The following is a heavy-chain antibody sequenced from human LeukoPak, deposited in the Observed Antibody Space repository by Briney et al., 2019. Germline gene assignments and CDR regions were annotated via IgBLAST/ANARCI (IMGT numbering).Heavy chain of an antibody. Sequence: SETLSLTCTASGGSISSYYWSWIRQPPGKGLEWIGYIYYSGSTNYNPSLKSRVTISVDTSKNQFSLKLSSVTAADTAVYYCAASRAWFGELLGYFDYWGQGTLVAVSS. CDR2: IYYSGST. V-gene: IGHV4-59*08. CDR3: AASRAWFGELLGYFDY. D-gene: IGHD3-10*01. J-gene: IGHJ4*02. CDR1: GGSISSYY.